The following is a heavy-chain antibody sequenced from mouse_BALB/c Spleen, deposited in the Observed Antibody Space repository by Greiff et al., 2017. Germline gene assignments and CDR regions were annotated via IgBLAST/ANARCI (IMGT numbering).Heavy chain of an antibody. V-gene: IGHV1S81*02. CDR3: ARRGYYDYDAGFAY. Sequence: VQLQQPGAELVKPGASVKLSCKASGYTFTSYWMHWVKQRPGQGLEWIGEINPSNGRTNYNEKFKSKATLTVDKSSSTAYMQLSSLTSEDSAVYYCARRGYYDYDAGFAYWGQGTLVTVSA. J-gene: IGHJ3*01. CDR1: GYTFTSYW. CDR2: INPSNGRT. D-gene: IGHD2-4*01.